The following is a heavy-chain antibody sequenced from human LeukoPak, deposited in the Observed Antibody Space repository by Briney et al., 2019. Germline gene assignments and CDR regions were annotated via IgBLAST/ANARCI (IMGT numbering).Heavy chain of an antibody. CDR1: GGSFSGYY. V-gene: IGHV4-34*01. Sequence: SETLSLTCAVYGGSFSGYYWSWIRQPPGKGLEWIGEINHSGSTNYNPSLKSRVTISVDTSKNQFSLKLSSVTAADTAVYYCAKGQWFGESPPFDHWGQGTLVTVSS. J-gene: IGHJ4*02. CDR3: AKGQWFGESPPFDH. D-gene: IGHD3-10*01. CDR2: INHSGST.